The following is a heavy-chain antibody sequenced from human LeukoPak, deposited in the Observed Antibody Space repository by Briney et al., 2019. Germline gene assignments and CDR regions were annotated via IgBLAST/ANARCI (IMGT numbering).Heavy chain of an antibody. CDR3: AKVGSSWYGTFVDY. J-gene: IGHJ4*02. CDR1: GFTFSSYA. CDR2: ISGSGGST. V-gene: IGHV3-23*01. Sequence: GGSLRLSCAASGFTFSSYAMSWVGQAPGKGLEWVSAISGSGGSTYYADSVKGRFTISRDNSKNTLYLQMNSLRAEDTAVYYCAKVGSSWYGTFVDYWGQGTLVTVSS. D-gene: IGHD6-13*01.